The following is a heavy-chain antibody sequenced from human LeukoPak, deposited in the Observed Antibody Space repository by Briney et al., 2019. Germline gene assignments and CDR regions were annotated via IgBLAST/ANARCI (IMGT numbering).Heavy chain of an antibody. CDR1: GFTFSSYA. J-gene: IGHJ4*02. Sequence: GGSLRLSCAASGFTFSSYAMSWVRQAPGKGLEWVSAISGSGGSTCYADSVKGRFTISRDNSKNTLYLQMNSLRAEDTAVYYCAKAFSRRDSAFDYWGQGTLVTVSS. D-gene: IGHD5-24*01. V-gene: IGHV3-23*01. CDR3: AKAFSRRDSAFDY. CDR2: ISGSGGST.